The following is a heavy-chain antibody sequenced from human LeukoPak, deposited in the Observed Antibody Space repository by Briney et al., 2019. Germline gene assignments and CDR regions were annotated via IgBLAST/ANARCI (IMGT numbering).Heavy chain of an antibody. CDR3: AKDRVAARPYYFDY. J-gene: IGHJ4*02. Sequence: ETLSLTSTVFGYSISSGYCWGWIRQLPGKGLEWVANIKQDGSEKYNVDSVKGRFTISTNNSKNTQYLQMNSQRAADTAVYYCAKDRVAARPYYFDYWGQGTLVTVSS. CDR2: IKQDGSEK. D-gene: IGHD6-6*01. V-gene: IGHV3-7*03. CDR1: GYSISSGYC.